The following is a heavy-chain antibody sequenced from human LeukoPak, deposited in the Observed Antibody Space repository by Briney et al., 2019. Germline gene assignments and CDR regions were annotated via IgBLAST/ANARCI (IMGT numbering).Heavy chain of an antibody. CDR2: TYYRSKWYN. J-gene: IGHJ4*02. CDR1: GDIVSSDSAA. Sequence: SQTLSLTCAISGDIVSSDSAAWNWIRQSPSRGLEWLGRTYYRSKWYNDYAVSLKSRITIKPDTSKNQLSLHLYSVTPEDTAVYYCTRQWCNGGACYGDSWGQGTLVTVSS. V-gene: IGHV6-1*01. CDR3: TRQWCNGGACYGDS. D-gene: IGHD2-8*02.